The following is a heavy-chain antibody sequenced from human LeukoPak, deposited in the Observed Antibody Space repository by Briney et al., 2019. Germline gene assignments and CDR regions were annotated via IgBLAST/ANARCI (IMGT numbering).Heavy chain of an antibody. CDR1: GGSFSGYY. CDR3: ARGFVAAAGTLGY. CDR2: INHSGST. Sequence: SETLSLTCAVYGGSFSGYYWSWIRQPPGKGLEWIGEINHSGSTNYNPSLKSRVTISVDTSKNQFSLKLSSVTAADTAVYYCARGFVAAAGTLGYWGQGTLVTVSS. J-gene: IGHJ4*02. D-gene: IGHD6-13*01. V-gene: IGHV4-34*01.